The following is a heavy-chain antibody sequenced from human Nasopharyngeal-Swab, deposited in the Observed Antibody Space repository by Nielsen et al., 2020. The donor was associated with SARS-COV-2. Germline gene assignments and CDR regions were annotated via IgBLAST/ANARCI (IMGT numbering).Heavy chain of an antibody. V-gene: IGHV6-1*01. J-gene: IGHJ6*03. CDR2: TYYRSKRYN. CDR3: ARARGAYGDYYYYYYTDV. D-gene: IGHD4-17*01. Sequence: SETLSLTCAISGDSVSSSSAAWNWIRQSPSRGREWLGRTYYRSKRYNDYAVSVKSRITINPDTSKNQFSLHLNSVTPEDTAVYYCARARGAYGDYYYYYYTDVWGKGTTVTVSS. CDR1: GDSVSSSSAA.